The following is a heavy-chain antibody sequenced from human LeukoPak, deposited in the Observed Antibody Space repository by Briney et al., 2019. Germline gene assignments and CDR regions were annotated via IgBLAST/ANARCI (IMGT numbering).Heavy chain of an antibody. V-gene: IGHV3-21*01. J-gene: IGHJ4*02. CDR2: ISSSSSYI. CDR3: ARDKFQWLGNYFDY. CDR1: GFTFSSYA. Sequence: GGSLRLSCAASGFTFSSYAMSWVRQAPGKGLEWVSSISSSSSYIYYADSVKGRFTISGDNAKNSLYLQMNSLRAEDTAVYYCARDKFQWLGNYFDYWGQGTLVTVSS. D-gene: IGHD6-19*01.